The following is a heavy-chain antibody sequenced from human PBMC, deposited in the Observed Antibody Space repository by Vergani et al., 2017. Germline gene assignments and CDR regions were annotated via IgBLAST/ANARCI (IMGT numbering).Heavy chain of an antibody. V-gene: IGHV5-51*03. J-gene: IGHJ4*02. Sequence: EVQLVQSGAEVKKPGESLKISCKASGYSFTSYWIGWVRQRAGKGLEWMGIIYPGDSDTRYSPSFQGQVTISADKSISTAYLQWSSLNAADTAMYYCARRGRGYCSSSSCYIIDYWGQGTLVTVSS. CDR3: ARRGRGYCSSSSCYIIDY. CDR2: IYPGDSDT. CDR1: GYSFTSYW. D-gene: IGHD2-2*02.